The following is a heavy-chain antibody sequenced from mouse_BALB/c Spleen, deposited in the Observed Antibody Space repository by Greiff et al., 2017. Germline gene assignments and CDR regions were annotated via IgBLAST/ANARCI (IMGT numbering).Heavy chain of an antibody. CDR2: IDPSDSET. CDR1: GYSFTSYW. J-gene: IGHJ2*01. CDR3: ARAIYYGNLRFDY. V-gene: IGHV1S126*01. D-gene: IGHD2-1*01. Sequence: QVQLQQSGPQLVRPGASVKISCKASGYSFTSYWMHWVKQRPGQGLEWIGMIDPSDSETRLNQKFKDKATLTVDKSSSTAYMQLSSPTSEDSAVYYCARAIYYGNLRFDYWGQGTTLTVSS.